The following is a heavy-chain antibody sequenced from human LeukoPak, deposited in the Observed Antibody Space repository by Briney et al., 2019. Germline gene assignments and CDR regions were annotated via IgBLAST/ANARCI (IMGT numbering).Heavy chain of an antibody. CDR1: GGSFSGYY. V-gene: IGHV4-34*01. Sequence: PSETLSLTCAVYGGSFSGYYWSWIRQPPGKGLEWIGEINHSGSTNYNPSLKSRVTISVDTSKNQFSLKLSSVTAADTAVYYCARSFPGYYDFWSGYDQEYNWFDPWGQGTLVTVSS. CDR3: ARSFPGYYDFWSGYDQEYNWFDP. J-gene: IGHJ5*02. D-gene: IGHD3-3*01. CDR2: INHSGST.